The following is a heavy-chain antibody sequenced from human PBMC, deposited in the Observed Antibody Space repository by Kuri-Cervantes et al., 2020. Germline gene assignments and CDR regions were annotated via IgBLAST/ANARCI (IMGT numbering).Heavy chain of an antibody. D-gene: IGHD4-17*01. V-gene: IGHV1-2*04. J-gene: IGHJ4*02. Sequence: ASVKVSCKASGYTFTDNYLHWLRQAPGQGLEWMGWISPKSGDIKYAQKFQGWVTMTRDTSVNTAYMELSNLKSDDTAVYYCASEVPTVTTGFDYWGQGTLVTVSS. CDR1: GYTFTDNY. CDR2: ISPKSGDI. CDR3: ASEVPTVTTGFDY.